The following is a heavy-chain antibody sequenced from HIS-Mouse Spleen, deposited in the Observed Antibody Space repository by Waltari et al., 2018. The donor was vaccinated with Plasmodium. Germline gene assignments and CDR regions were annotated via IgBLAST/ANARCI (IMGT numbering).Heavy chain of an antibody. CDR2: IYYSGST. J-gene: IGHJ4*02. D-gene: IGHD1-26*01. CDR3: ARRGGSYYYFDY. Sequence: QLQLQESGPGLVKPSETLSLPCTVSGGSISSSSYYWGWIRQPPGKGLGWIGGIYYSGSTYYNPSLKSRVTIAVETSKNQFSLKLSSVTAADTAVYYCARRGGSYYYFDYWGQGTLVTVSS. V-gene: IGHV4-39*01. CDR1: GGSISSSSYY.